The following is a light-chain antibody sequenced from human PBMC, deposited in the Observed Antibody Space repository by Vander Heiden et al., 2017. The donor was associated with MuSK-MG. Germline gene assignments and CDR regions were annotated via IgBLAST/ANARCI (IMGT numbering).Light chain of an antibody. J-gene: IGKJ2*01. V-gene: IGKV1-6*01. CDR3: RQDYNYPLT. CDR1: QGIRND. Sequence: AIQMTQSPSSLSASVGDRVTITCRASQGIRNDLGWYQQKPGKAPKLLIYATSSLQSGVPSRFSGSGSGTDFTLTISSLQPEDFATYYCRQDYNYPLTCGQGTKLEIK. CDR2: ATS.